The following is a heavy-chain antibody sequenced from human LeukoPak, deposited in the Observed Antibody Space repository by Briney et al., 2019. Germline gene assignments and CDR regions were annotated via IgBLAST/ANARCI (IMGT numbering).Heavy chain of an antibody. D-gene: IGHD3-10*01. V-gene: IGHV5-10-1*01. CDR1: GYSFTYYW. Sequence: GESLKISCKGSGYSFTYYWIGWVRQMPGKGLEWMGTIDPRDSYTNYSPSFQGHVTISADKSISTAYLQWSSLKASDTAVYYCARRHYYGSGSYPYWGQGTLVTVSS. CDR3: ARRHYYGSGSYPY. J-gene: IGHJ4*02. CDR2: IDPRDSYT.